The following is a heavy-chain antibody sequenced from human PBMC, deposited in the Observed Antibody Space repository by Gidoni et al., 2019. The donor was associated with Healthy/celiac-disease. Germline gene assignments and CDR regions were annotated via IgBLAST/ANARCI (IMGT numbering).Heavy chain of an antibody. V-gene: IGHV1-69*09. J-gene: IGHJ5*02. CDR2: IIPILGIA. CDR1: GGTFSSYA. D-gene: IGHD5-18*01. CDR3: AREGIGYSYGYVWFDP. Sequence: QVQLVQSGAEVKKPGSSVKVSCKASGGTFSSYAISWVRQAPGQGLEWMGRIIPILGIANYAQKFQGRVTITADKSTSTAYMELSSLRSEDTAVYYCAREGIGYSYGYVWFDPWGQETLVTVSS.